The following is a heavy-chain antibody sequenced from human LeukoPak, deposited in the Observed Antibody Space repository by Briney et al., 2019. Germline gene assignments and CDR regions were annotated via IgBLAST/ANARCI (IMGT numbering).Heavy chain of an antibody. CDR2: ISYDGSNK. CDR1: GFTFRSYG. D-gene: IGHD5-24*01. Sequence: PGGSLRLSCVASGFTFRSYGMHWVRQAPGKGLEWVAVISYDGSNKYYADSVKGRFTISRDNSKNTLYLQMNSLRAEDTAVYYCAKDEHKATITSGTLNDYWGQGTLVTVSS. V-gene: IGHV3-30*18. J-gene: IGHJ4*02. CDR3: AKDEHKATITSGTLNDY.